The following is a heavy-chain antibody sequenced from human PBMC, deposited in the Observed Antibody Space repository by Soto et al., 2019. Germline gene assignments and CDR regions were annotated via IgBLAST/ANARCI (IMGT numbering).Heavy chain of an antibody. CDR3: ASLFNYYASRGYAEYHFDY. J-gene: IGHJ4*02. D-gene: IGHD3-22*01. V-gene: IGHV4-31*03. CDR2: ISYSGIT. Sequence: QVQLQESGPGLVKPSQTLSLTCTVSADSFNSGGFFWSWIRQQSGKGLEWIGYISYSGITSYNPSLKSRLTMSVDTSKTQFSLKLTSVTAADTAVYYCASLFNYYASRGYAEYHFDYWGQGTLVTVSS. CDR1: ADSFNSGGFF.